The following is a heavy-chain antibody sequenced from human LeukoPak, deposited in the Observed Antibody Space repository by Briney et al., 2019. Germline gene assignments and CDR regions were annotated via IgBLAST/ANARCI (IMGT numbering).Heavy chain of an antibody. Sequence: AGSLRLSCAASGFTFSSYEMNWVRQAPGKGLEWVSYISSSGSTIYYADSVKGRFTISRDNAKNSLYLQMNSLRAEDTAVYYCARNNPDYGELAGFDYWGQGTLVTVSS. CDR2: ISSSGSTI. CDR3: ARNNPDYGELAGFDY. V-gene: IGHV3-48*03. J-gene: IGHJ4*02. CDR1: GFTFSSYE. D-gene: IGHD4-17*01.